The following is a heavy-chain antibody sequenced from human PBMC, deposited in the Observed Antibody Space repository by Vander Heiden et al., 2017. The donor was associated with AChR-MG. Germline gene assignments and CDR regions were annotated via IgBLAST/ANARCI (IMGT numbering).Heavy chain of an antibody. J-gene: IGHJ4*02. Sequence: QVQLVQSGAEVKKPGASLKVSCKTSGFTFTNYQMHWVRRAPGQVLEWVGTINPSLDSTHYAQKFQGRVRMTRDTSTRTVYMDMTSLRPEDTAVYFCARELTGSFYLDFWGQGSLVTVSS. CDR3: ARELTGSFYLDF. CDR1: GFTFTNYQ. D-gene: IGHD1-26*01. CDR2: INPSLDST. V-gene: IGHV1-46*03.